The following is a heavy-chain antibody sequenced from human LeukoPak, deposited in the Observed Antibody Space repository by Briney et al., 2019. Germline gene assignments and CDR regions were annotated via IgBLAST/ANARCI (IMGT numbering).Heavy chain of an antibody. J-gene: IGHJ4*02. CDR1: GFTFGNFG. D-gene: IGHD6-13*01. V-gene: IGHV3-53*01. CDR2: IYSGGST. Sequence: GGSLRLSCEASGFTFGNFGMTWVRQAPGKGLEWVSVIYSGGSTYYADSVKGRFTISRDNSKNTLYLQMNSLRAEDTAVYYCARVRKYSSSWYLDYWGQGTLVTVSS. CDR3: ARVRKYSSSWYLDY.